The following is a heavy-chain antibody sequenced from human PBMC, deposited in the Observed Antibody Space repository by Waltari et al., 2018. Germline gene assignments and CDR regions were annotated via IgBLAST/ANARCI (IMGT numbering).Heavy chain of an antibody. CDR2: IYHSGST. J-gene: IGHJ3*02. V-gene: IGHV4-38-2*01. Sequence: QVQLQESGPGLVKPSETLSLTCAVSGYSISSGYYWGWIRQPPGKGLEWIGSIYHSGSTYYNPSLKSRVTISVDTSKNQFSLKLSSVTAADTAVYYCARRRSGAFDIWGQGTMVTVSS. CDR1: GYSISSGYY. CDR3: ARRRSGAFDI. D-gene: IGHD3-10*01.